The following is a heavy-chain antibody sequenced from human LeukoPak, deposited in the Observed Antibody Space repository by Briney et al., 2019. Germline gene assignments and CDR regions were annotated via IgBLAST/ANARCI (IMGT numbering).Heavy chain of an antibody. CDR2: TYYSGIT. Sequence: SETLSLTCSVSGGSISSNYWSWIRQPPGKGLEWIGYTYYSGITSYNPSLESRVTISVDTSKNQFSLKLNSVTVADTAVYYCARVTYDTGDYYRFDPWGQGTLVTVSS. D-gene: IGHD3-22*01. V-gene: IGHV4-59*12. CDR1: GGSISSNY. J-gene: IGHJ5*02. CDR3: ARVTYDTGDYYRFDP.